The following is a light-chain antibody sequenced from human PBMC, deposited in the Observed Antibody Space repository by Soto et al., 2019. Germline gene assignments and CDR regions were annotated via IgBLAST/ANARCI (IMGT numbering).Light chain of an antibody. CDR3: QQYNNWPGT. CDR2: GAS. V-gene: IGKV3-15*01. Sequence: EIVMTQSPATLSVSPGVRATLSCRASQSVSSNLAWYQQKPGQAPTLLIYGASTRPTGIPARFSGSGSGTEFTLTISSLQSEDFAVYYCQQYNNWPGTFGQGTKVEIK. CDR1: QSVSSN. J-gene: IGKJ1*01.